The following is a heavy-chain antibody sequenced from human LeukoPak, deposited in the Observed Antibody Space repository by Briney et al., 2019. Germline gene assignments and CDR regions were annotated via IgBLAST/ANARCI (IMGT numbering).Heavy chain of an antibody. J-gene: IGHJ4*02. V-gene: IGHV4-34*01. CDR3: ARYSHSSGYYPPSFDY. Sequence: SETLSLTCAVYCGSFSGYYWSWIRQPPGKGLEWIGEINHSGSTNYNPSLKSRVTISVDTSKNQFSLKLSSVTAADTAVYYCARYSHSSGYYPPSFDYWGQGTLVTVSS. CDR2: INHSGST. D-gene: IGHD3-22*01. CDR1: CGSFSGYY.